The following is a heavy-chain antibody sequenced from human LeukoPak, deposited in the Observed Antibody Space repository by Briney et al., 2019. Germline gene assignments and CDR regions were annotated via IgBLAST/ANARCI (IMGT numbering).Heavy chain of an antibody. Sequence: GGSLRLSCTAPGFTFGDYAMNWVRQAPGKGPEWVSSISSSSSYIYYADSMKGRFTISRDNAKNSLYLQMNSLRAEDTAVYYCARNNWFGEFENWFDPWGQGTLVTVSS. V-gene: IGHV3-21*01. CDR2: ISSSSSYI. J-gene: IGHJ5*02. CDR3: ARNNWFGEFENWFDP. CDR1: GFTFGDYA. D-gene: IGHD3-10*01.